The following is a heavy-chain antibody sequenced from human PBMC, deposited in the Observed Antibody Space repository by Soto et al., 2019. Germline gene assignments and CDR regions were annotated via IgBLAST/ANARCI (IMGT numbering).Heavy chain of an antibody. J-gene: IGHJ6*02. D-gene: IGHD3-16*01. Sequence: ASVKVSCKASGYTFSDFDINWLRQAAGQGPEWMGWMNAKSGDTFSAQRLQGKFNMTWDTSLSTAYMEVGSLASDDAAIYYCARGNPFNYAGFDVWGQGTTVTVSS. CDR2: MNAKSGDT. CDR3: ARGNPFNYAGFDV. CDR1: GYTFSDFD. V-gene: IGHV1-8*01.